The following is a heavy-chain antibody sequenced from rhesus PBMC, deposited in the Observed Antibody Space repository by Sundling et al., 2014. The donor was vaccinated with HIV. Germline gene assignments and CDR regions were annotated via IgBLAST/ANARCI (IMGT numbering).Heavy chain of an antibody. CDR2: IYGNSAST. J-gene: IGHJ6*01. Sequence: QVKLQQWGEGLVKPSETLSLTCTVYGDSISGYYYWIWIRQPPGKGLEWIGYIYGNSASTNYNPSLKNRVTISKDTSKNQFSLKLSSVTAADTAVYYCSRGGRITIFSLRSQMLDSWGQGVVVTVSS. CDR3: SRGGRITIFSLRSQMLDS. D-gene: IGHD3-3*01. CDR1: GDSISGYYY. V-gene: IGHV4-73*01.